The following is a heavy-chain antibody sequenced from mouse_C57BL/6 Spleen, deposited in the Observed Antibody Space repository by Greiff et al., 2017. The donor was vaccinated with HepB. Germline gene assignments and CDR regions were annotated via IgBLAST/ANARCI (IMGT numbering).Heavy chain of an antibody. CDR3: AIHRVYAMDY. D-gene: IGHD3-1*01. CDR1: GYTFTSYW. J-gene: IGHJ4*01. CDR2: IDPSDSYT. Sequence: QVQLQQSGAELVKPGASVKLSCKASGYTFTSYWMQWVKQRPGQGLEWIGEIDPSDSYTNYNQKFKGKATLTVDTSSSTAYMQLSSLTSEDSAVYYCAIHRVYAMDYWGQGTSVTVSS. V-gene: IGHV1-50*01.